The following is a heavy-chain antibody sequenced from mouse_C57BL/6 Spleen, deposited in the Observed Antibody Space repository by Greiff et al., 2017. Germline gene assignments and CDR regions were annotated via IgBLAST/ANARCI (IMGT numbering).Heavy chain of an antibody. CDR2: INYDGSST. V-gene: IGHV5-16*01. Sequence: EVQLLESEGGLVQPGTSMKLSCTASGYTFSDYYMAWVRQVPEKGLEWVANINYDGSSTYYLDSLKGRFSISRDNAENILYLQMSSLKSEDTATYYCADYDDYGGGFAYWGQGTLVTVSA. J-gene: IGHJ3*01. D-gene: IGHD2-4*01. CDR1: GYTFSDYY. CDR3: ADYDDYGGGFAY.